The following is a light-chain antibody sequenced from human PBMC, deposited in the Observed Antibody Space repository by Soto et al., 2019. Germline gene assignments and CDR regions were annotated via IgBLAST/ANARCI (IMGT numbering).Light chain of an antibody. Sequence: EIVMTQSPATLSVSPGERATLSCRASQSLNDNLAWYQQKPGQAPRLLIYRASTRATGVPARFSASGSGTEFTLTISSLQPDDFATYDCQQYNSYSLYTFGQGTKLEIK. J-gene: IGKJ2*01. V-gene: IGKV3-15*01. CDR3: QQYNSYSLYT. CDR2: RAS. CDR1: QSLNDN.